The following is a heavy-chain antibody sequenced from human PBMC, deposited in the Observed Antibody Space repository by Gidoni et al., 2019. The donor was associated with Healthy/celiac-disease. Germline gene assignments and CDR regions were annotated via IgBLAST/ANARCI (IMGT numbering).Heavy chain of an antibody. J-gene: IGHJ4*02. CDR3: VKDARGAVAGTLAY. CDR2: ISSNGGST. D-gene: IGHD6-19*01. CDR1: GFTFSSYS. V-gene: IGHV3-64D*06. Sequence: EVQLVESAGGLVQPGGSLRLSWSASGFTFSSYSLQLVRKAPGKGLEYVSAISSNGGSTYYADSVKGRFTISRDNSKNTLYLQMSSLRAEDTAVYYCVKDARGAVAGTLAYGGQGTLVTVSS.